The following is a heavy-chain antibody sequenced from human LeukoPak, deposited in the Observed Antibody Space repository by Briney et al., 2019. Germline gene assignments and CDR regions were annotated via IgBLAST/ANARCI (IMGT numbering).Heavy chain of an antibody. V-gene: IGHV1-8*02. J-gene: IGHJ6*02. CDR3: ARAESILWFGELLYYYGMDV. D-gene: IGHD3-10*01. Sequence: ASVKVSCKASGYTFTSYGINWVRQATGQGLEWMGWMNPNSGNTGYAQKFQGRVTMTRNTSISTAYMELSSLRSEDTAVYYCARAESILWFGELLYYYGMDVWGQGTTVTVSS. CDR1: GYTFTSYG. CDR2: MNPNSGNT.